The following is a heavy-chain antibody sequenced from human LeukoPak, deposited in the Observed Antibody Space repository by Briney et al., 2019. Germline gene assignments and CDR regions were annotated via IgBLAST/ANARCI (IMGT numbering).Heavy chain of an antibody. D-gene: IGHD3-10*01. CDR1: GFTVSSNY. CDR2: IYSGGST. CDR3: ARGRMDYYGSGSYYMDY. Sequence: PGGSLRLSCAASGFTVSSNYISWVRQAPGKGLEWVSVIYSGGSTYYADSVKGRFTISRDNSKNTLYLQMNSLRAEDTAVYYCARGRMDYYGSGSYYMDYWGQGTLVTVSS. J-gene: IGHJ4*02. V-gene: IGHV3-66*01.